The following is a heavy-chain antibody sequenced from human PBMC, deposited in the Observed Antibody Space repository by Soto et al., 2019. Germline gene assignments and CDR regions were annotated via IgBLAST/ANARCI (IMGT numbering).Heavy chain of an antibody. D-gene: IGHD6-13*01. CDR3: ATSIAAAVAFDY. Sequence: QVQLVQSGAEVKKPGASVKVSCKASGYTFTSYGISWVRQAPGQGLEWMGWISAYNGNTNYAQKLKGRVTMTTDTPTRTADKALRILLSDHTAVDFCATSIAAAVAFDYWGQGTLVTVSS. J-gene: IGHJ4*02. CDR2: ISAYNGNT. V-gene: IGHV1-18*01. CDR1: GYTFTSYG.